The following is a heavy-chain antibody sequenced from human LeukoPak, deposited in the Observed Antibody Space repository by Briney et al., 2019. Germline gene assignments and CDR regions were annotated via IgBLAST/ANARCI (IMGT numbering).Heavy chain of an antibody. J-gene: IGHJ4*02. CDR1: GVTSSGYT. V-gene: IGHV3-23*01. CDR2: ISGSGGST. D-gene: IGHD6-19*01. CDR3: AKDTQSSGWYEYYFDY. Sequence: PRGSLRLSCAASGVTSSGYTISWGCQGPGEGLEWVSAISGSGGSTYYADSVKGRFTISRDNSKNTQYLQMNSLRAADTPVYYWAKDTQSSGWYEYYFDYWGQGTLVTASS.